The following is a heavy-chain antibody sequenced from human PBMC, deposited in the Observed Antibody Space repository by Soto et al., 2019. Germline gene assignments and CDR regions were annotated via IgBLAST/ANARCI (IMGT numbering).Heavy chain of an antibody. CDR1: GYTFTSYY. J-gene: IGHJ5*02. V-gene: IGHV1-46*03. CDR2: INPSGGST. Sequence: QVQLVQSGAEVKKPGASVKVSCKASGYTFTSYYMHWVRQAPGQGLEWMGIINPSGGSTNYAPKCQGTVTMTRDTSTSSVYMELSSLRSEDTAVYYCARETRGPTLDPWGQGTLVTVSS. D-gene: IGHD4-17*01. CDR3: ARETRGPTLDP.